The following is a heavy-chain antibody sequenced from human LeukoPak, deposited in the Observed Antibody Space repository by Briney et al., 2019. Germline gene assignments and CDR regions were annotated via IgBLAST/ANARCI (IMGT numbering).Heavy chain of an antibody. V-gene: IGHV4-34*01. Sequence: SETLSLTCAVYGESFSGYYWSWIRQPPGKGLEWIGEVDHSGGTNYNPSLKSRVTISADSSKNQFSLKLTSVTAADTAVYYCARERVAVAEDYYYGMDVWGQGTTVTVSS. J-gene: IGHJ6*02. CDR3: ARERVAVAEDYYYGMDV. CDR2: VDHSGGT. D-gene: IGHD6-19*01. CDR1: GESFSGYY.